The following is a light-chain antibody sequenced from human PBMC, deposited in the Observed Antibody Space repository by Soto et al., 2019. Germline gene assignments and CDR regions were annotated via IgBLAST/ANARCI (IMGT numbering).Light chain of an antibody. V-gene: IGKV2-28*01. CDR1: QSLLHSNGYNY. J-gene: IGKJ1*01. CDR3: MQALQTPK. Sequence: DIVMTQSPLSLPVTPGESASISCRSSQSLLHSNGYNYLDWYLQKPGQSPQLLIYLGSSRASGVPDRFSGSGSGTDFTLKISRVEAEDVGVYYCMQALQTPKFGQGTKVEIK. CDR2: LGS.